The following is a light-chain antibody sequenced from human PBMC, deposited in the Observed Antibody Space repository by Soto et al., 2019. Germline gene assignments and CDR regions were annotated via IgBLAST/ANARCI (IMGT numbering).Light chain of an antibody. CDR3: SSYSISTAYL. Sequence: QSALTQPASVSGSPGQSITISCTGTNSDVGGYDYVSWYQLHSGKAPKLMVFEVSNRPSGVSYRFSGSKSGNSASLTISGLQAEDEADYFCSSYSISTAYLFGTGTKVTVL. J-gene: IGLJ1*01. V-gene: IGLV2-14*01. CDR2: EVS. CDR1: NSDVGGYDY.